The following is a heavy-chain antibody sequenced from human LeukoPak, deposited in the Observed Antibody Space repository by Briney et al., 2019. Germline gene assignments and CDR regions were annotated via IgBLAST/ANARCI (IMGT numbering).Heavy chain of an antibody. CDR2: IRYDGSNK. V-gene: IGHV3-30*02. CDR1: GFTFSSYG. D-gene: IGHD1-26*01. CDR3: AKRGGWELPSAPPHYPFDY. Sequence: GGSLRLSCAASGFTFSSYGMHWVRQAPGKGLEWVAFIRYDGSNKYYADSVKGRFTISRDNSKNTLYLQMNSLRAEDTAVYYCAKRGGWELPSAPPHYPFDYWGQGTLVTVSS. J-gene: IGHJ4*02.